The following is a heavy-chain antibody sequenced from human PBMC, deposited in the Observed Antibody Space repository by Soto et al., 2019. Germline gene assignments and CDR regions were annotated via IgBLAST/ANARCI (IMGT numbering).Heavy chain of an antibody. V-gene: IGHV4-59*01. CDR2: IYSSGST. CDR3: ARVRYCDSSGYYPLGY. J-gene: IGHJ4*02. Sequence: SETLSLTCTVSGGSISSYYWSWIRQPPGKGLEWIGYIYSSGSTNYNPSLNRRVTISVDTSKNQFSLKLSSVTAADTAVYYCARVRYCDSSGYYPLGYWRRGTLGAV. CDR1: GGSISSYY. D-gene: IGHD3-22*01.